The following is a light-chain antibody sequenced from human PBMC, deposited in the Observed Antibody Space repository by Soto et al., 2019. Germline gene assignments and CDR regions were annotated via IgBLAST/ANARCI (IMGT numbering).Light chain of an antibody. Sequence: ENVLTQSPGTVSLSPGERATLSCRASQGVTSNHLAWYQQKPGQAPRLLIYGVFNRATGIPDRFSGSGSGTDFTLTITRLEPEASAVYFCQQYDGSPRTFGQGTKLEIK. CDR1: QGVTSNH. CDR3: QQYDGSPRT. V-gene: IGKV3-20*01. J-gene: IGKJ2*01. CDR2: GVF.